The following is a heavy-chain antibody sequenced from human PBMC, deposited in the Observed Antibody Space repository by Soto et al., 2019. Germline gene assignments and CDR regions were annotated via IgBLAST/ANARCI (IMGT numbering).Heavy chain of an antibody. D-gene: IGHD6-19*01. V-gene: IGHV1-58*01. CDR1: GFTLSSSA. J-gene: IGHJ6*02. CDR2: IVVGSANT. Sequence: SVKVSCKASGFTLSSSAVHWVRQARGQRLEWIGWIVVGSANTNYAQKFQDRVTITRDMSTSTAYMELSSLRSEDTAVYYCAAGGIAVPLVQSNVYYYYGMDVWGQGTTVTVSS. CDR3: AAGGIAVPLVQSNVYYYYGMDV.